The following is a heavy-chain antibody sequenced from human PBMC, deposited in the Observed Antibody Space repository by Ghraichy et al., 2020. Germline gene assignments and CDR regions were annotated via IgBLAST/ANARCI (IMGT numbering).Heavy chain of an antibody. CDR1: DGSISITSYF. CDR3: ARHSAASDLDY. CDR2: INYSGTT. Sequence: LSLTCSVSDGSISITSYFWGWIRQPPGKVLEWIGSINYSGTTFYNPSLRSRVAMSVDASKDQFSLRLSSVTAADTAVYYCARHSAASDLDYWGQGILVTVSS. V-gene: IGHV4-39*01. D-gene: IGHD6-13*01. J-gene: IGHJ4*02.